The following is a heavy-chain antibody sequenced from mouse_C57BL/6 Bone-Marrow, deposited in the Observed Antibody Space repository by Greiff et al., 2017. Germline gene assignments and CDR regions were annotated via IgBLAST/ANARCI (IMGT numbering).Heavy chain of an antibody. CDR3: AREDPLGQGFDD. D-gene: IGHD3-3*01. CDR1: GYTFTDYY. Sequence: EVQLQQSGPELVKPGASVKISCKASGYTFTDYYMNWVKQSHGKSLEWIGDINPNNGGTSYNQKFKGKATLTVDKSSSTAYMELRSLTSEDSAVYYCAREDPLGQGFDDWGQGTTLTVSS. V-gene: IGHV1-26*01. CDR2: INPNNGGT. J-gene: IGHJ2*01.